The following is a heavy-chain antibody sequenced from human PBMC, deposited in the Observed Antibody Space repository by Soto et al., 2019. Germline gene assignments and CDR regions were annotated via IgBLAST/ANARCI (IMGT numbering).Heavy chain of an antibody. J-gene: IGHJ6*02. CDR3: AFGAETRYYCYGMDV. Sequence: EVQLVESGGGLVQRGGSLRLSCAASGLTFSSYSMNWVRQAPGKGLEWVSYISSSSSTIYYADSVKGRFTISRDNAKNSLYLQIEGLRAEDAAVYYCAFGAETRYYCYGMDVWGQGPTVTVS. CDR1: GLTFSSYS. D-gene: IGHD3-10*01. V-gene: IGHV3-48*01. CDR2: ISSSSSTI.